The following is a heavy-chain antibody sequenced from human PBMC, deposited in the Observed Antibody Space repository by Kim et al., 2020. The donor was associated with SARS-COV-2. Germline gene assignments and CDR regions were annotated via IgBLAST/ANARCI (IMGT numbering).Heavy chain of an antibody. V-gene: IGHV4-4*07. Sequence: SETLSLTCTVSGGSISSYYWSWIRQPAGKGLEWIGRIYTSGSTNYNPSLKSRVTMSVDTSKNQFSLKLSSVTAADTAVYYCARGPCTNGVCPLGYWGQGTLVTVSS. CDR2: IYTSGST. J-gene: IGHJ4*02. D-gene: IGHD2-8*01. CDR1: GGSISSYY. CDR3: ARGPCTNGVCPLGY.